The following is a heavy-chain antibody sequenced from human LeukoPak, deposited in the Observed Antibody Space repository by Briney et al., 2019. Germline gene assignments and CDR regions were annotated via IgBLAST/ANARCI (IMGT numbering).Heavy chain of an antibody. J-gene: IGHJ6*02. CDR2: ISGSGGST. V-gene: IGHV3-23*01. CDR1: GFTVSSNY. CDR3: AKEGPYCGGDCQLYYYGMDV. D-gene: IGHD2-21*02. Sequence: GGSLRLSCAASGFTVSSNYMSWVRQAPGKGLEWVSAISGSGGSTYYADSVKGRFTISRDNSKNTLYLQMNSLRAEDTAVYYCAKEGPYCGGDCQLYYYGMDVWGQGTTVTVSS.